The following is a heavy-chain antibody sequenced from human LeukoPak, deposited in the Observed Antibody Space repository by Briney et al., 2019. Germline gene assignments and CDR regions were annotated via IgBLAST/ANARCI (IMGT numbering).Heavy chain of an antibody. CDR1: GFTFSTYW. D-gene: IGHD2-15*01. CDR2: IKEDGSQK. J-gene: IGHJ5*02. CDR3: ARDTGCAGGNCFSFYDP. Sequence: GGSLRLSCAASGFTFSTYWMTWVRQAPGKGLEWVANIKEDGSQKYYVDSVKGRFTISRDNAKNSLYLQMDSLRAEDTAVYYCARDTGCAGGNCFSFYDPWGQGTLVTVSS. V-gene: IGHV3-7*01.